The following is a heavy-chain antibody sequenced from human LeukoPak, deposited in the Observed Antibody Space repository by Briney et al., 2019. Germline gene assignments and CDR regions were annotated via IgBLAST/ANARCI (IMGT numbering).Heavy chain of an antibody. Sequence: GASVKVSCKTSGYTFTDYDITWVRQAPGQGLEWMGIINPSGGSTSYAQKFQGRVTMTRDMSTSTVYMELSSLRSEDTAVYYCARRGGSYDSDYWGQGTLVTVSS. V-gene: IGHV1-46*01. J-gene: IGHJ4*02. CDR2: INPSGGST. CDR3: ARRGGSYDSDY. D-gene: IGHD1-26*01. CDR1: GYTFTDYD.